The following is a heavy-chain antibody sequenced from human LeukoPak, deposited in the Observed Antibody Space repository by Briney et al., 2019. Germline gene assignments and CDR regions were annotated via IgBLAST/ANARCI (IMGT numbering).Heavy chain of an antibody. CDR2: IYYRGSA. D-gene: IGHD6-6*01. CDR3: ARHGIYSNSALDY. Sequence: PSETLSLTCTVSGGSISSSSYNWGWIRQPPGKGLEWIGTIYYRGSAYYNPALKSRVTRSIDTSKNQFSLKVNSVTAADTAIYYCARHGIYSNSALDYWGQGTLVTVSS. V-gene: IGHV4-39*01. CDR1: GGSISSSSYN. J-gene: IGHJ4*02.